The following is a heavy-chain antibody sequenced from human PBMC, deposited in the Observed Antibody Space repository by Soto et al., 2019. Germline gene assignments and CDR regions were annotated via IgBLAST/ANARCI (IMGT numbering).Heavy chain of an antibody. Sequence: PGGSLRLSCAASGFTFSSYAMSWVRQAPGKGLEWVSAISGSGGSTYYADSVKGRFTISRDNSKNTLYLQMNSLRAEDTAVYYCAKDAFLYYGSGTRGSFARFDPWGQGTLVTVSS. D-gene: IGHD3-10*01. CDR3: AKDAFLYYGSGTRGSFARFDP. CDR2: ISGSGGST. J-gene: IGHJ5*02. CDR1: GFTFSSYA. V-gene: IGHV3-23*01.